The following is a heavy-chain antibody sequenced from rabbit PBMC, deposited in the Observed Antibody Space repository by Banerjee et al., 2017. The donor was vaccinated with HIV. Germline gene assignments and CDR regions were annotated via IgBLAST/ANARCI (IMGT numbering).Heavy chain of an antibody. CDR2: INTISGDT. Sequence: QEQLEESGGGLVKPEGSLTLTCKASGFSFSNGYVMCWVRQAPGKGLEWIACINTISGDTVYATWAKGRFTISKTASTVDLRMTSLTAADTATYFCARAGGYRDFGLWGPGTLVTVS. V-gene: IGHV1S45*01. J-gene: IGHJ6*01. CDR3: ARAGGYRDFGL. D-gene: IGHD2-1*01. CDR1: GFSFSNGYV.